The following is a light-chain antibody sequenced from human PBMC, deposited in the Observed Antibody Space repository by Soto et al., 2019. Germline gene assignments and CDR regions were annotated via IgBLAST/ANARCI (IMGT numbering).Light chain of an antibody. Sequence: EIVLTQSPATLSLSPWETATLSCMASQRVSGYIGWYQQKPGQAPRLLIYADSNRATGIPARFSGSGSGTDFTLTISSLEPEDFSVYYCQQRYNWPITFGQGTRLEIK. CDR1: QRVSGY. CDR2: ADS. J-gene: IGKJ5*01. V-gene: IGKV3-11*01. CDR3: QQRYNWPIT.